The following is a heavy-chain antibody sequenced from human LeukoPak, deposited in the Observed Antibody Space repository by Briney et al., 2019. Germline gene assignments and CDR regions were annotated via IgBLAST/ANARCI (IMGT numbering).Heavy chain of an antibody. CDR2: INHGGNT. V-gene: IGHV4-34*01. D-gene: IGHD6-19*01. J-gene: IGHJ4*02. CDR1: DKSFSDYY. CDR3: ATRNPVAGLFDY. Sequence: SETLSLTCAAYDKSFSDYYWGWIRQTPGKGLEWIAEINHGGNTNYNPSFKSRVTISLDTSKLHFSLRLTSVTAADTAVYYCATRNPVAGLFDYWGQGNLVTVSS.